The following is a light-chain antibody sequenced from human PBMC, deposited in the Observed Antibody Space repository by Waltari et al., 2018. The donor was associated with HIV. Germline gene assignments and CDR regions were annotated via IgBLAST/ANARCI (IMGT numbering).Light chain of an antibody. CDR2: EVS. J-gene: IGLJ2*01. V-gene: IGLV2-23*02. CDR3: CAYAGSTTYVI. Sequence: QSALTQPASVSGSPGQSITISCTGTSSDVGGYNLVSWYQQHPVKSPKLTIYEVSKRPSGVSNRFSGSKSGNRASLTISGLQAEDEADYYGCAYAGSTTYVIFGGGTKLTVL. CDR1: SSDVGGYNL.